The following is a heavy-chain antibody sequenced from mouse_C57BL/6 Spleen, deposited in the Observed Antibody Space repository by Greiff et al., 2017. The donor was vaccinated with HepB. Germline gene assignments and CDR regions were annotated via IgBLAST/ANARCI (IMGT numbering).Heavy chain of an antibody. J-gene: IGHJ3*01. CDR2: IYPGDGDT. CDR3: ARYYYDYDARFAY. CDR1: GYAFSSYW. D-gene: IGHD2-4*01. Sequence: VQLQQSGAELVKPGASVKISCKASGYAFSSYWMNWVKQRPGKGLEWIGQIYPGDGDTNYNGKFKGKATLTADKSSSTAYMQLSSLTSEDSAVYFCARYYYDYDARFAYWGQGTLVTVSA. V-gene: IGHV1-80*01.